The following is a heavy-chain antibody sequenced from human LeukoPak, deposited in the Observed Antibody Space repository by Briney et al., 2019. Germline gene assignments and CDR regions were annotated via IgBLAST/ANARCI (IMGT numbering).Heavy chain of an antibody. D-gene: IGHD1-26*01. CDR3: ASTGGGDGAYDI. J-gene: IGHJ3*02. Sequence: ASVKVSCKASGDIFSTYAIIWVRQAPGQGLEWLGRTIPLLDKSTYAQKFQGRVTIIADKSASTTYMELSSLTSEDTAVYYCASTGGGDGAYDIWGQGTVVTVSS. CDR2: TIPLLDKS. CDR1: GDIFSTYA. V-gene: IGHV1-69*04.